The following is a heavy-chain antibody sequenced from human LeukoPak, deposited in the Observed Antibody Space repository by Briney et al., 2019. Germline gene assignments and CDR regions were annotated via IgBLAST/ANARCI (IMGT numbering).Heavy chain of an antibody. D-gene: IGHD3-10*01. CDR1: GFTVSDS. CDR2: INSNSNYI. J-gene: IGHJ1*01. V-gene: IGHV3-21*01. CDR3: AREKFADGYFQH. Sequence: GGSLRLSCAASGFTVSDSMYWVRQAPGKGLEWVSSINSNSNYIYYADSVKGRFTISRDNAKDSLYLQMNSLRAEDTAVYYCAREKFADGYFQHWGQGTLVTVSS.